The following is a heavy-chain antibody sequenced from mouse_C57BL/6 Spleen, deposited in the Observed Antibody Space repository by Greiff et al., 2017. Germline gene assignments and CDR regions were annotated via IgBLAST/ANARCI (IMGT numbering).Heavy chain of an antibody. CDR1: GYTFTEYT. J-gene: IGHJ3*01. CDR2: FYPGSGSI. Sequence: QVQLQQSGAELVKPGASVKLSCKASGYTFTEYTIHWVKQRSGQGLAWIGWFYPGSGSITYNEKFKDKATLPADKSSSTVYMELSRLTSEDSAVYFCARLEGDSSGYVGFAYWGQGTLVTVSA. CDR3: ARLEGDSSGYVGFAY. V-gene: IGHV1-62-2*01. D-gene: IGHD3-2*02.